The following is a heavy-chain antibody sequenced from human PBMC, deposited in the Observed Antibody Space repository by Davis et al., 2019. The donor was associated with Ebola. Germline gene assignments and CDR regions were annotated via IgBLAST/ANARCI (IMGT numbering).Heavy chain of an antibody. D-gene: IGHD2-15*01. CDR2: IYHSGST. CDR1: GGSISSSNW. CDR3: ARGKIVVVVAATHYYYYGMDV. V-gene: IGHV4-4*02. J-gene: IGHJ6*02. Sequence: MPSETLSLTCAVSGGSISSSNWWSWVRQPPGKGLEWIGEIYHSGSTNYNPSLKSRVTISVDTSKNQFSLKLSSVTAADTAVYYCARGKIVVVVAATHYYYYGMDVWGQGTTVTVSS.